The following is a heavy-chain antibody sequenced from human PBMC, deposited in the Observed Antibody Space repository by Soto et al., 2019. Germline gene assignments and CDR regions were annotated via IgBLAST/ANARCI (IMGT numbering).Heavy chain of an antibody. D-gene: IGHD3-22*01. J-gene: IGHJ4*02. Sequence: GGSLRLSCTASGFTFSSYAMSWVRQAPGKGLEWVSTINGAGSHTYYADSMKGRFTISRDNSKNTLSLQMNSLRAEDTAVYYCAKDSDTMLVVVINYFDYWGQGTLVTVYS. V-gene: IGHV3-23*01. CDR2: INGAGSHT. CDR3: AKDSDTMLVVVINYFDY. CDR1: GFTFSSYA.